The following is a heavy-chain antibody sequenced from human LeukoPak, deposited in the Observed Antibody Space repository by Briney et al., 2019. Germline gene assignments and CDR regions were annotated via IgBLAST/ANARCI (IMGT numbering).Heavy chain of an antibody. D-gene: IGHD3-16*01. Sequence: GGSLRLSCAASGFTFSNAWMSWVRQAPGKGLEWVASIKQDGSEKYYVDSVKGRVTISRDNAKNSLYLQMNSLRAEDTAVYYCAREVPGGYFDYWGQGTLVTVSS. CDR3: AREVPGGYFDY. V-gene: IGHV3-7*01. CDR2: IKQDGSEK. J-gene: IGHJ4*02. CDR1: GFTFSNAW.